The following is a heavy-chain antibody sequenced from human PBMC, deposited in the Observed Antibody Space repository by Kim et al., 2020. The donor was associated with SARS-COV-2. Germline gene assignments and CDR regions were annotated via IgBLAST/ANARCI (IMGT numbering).Heavy chain of an antibody. CDR3: VRGRRDGYNYFDY. D-gene: IGHD5-12*01. V-gene: IGHV4-31*03. Sequence: SETLSLTCTVSGASISSGGYYWSWIRQHQGKGLEWIAYIDYSGSTDDNPSVKSRLIISLDKSKNQISLKLSSVPAADTAVYYCVRGRRDGYNYFDYWGQGTLVTVSS. J-gene: IGHJ4*02. CDR1: GASISSGGYY. CDR2: IDYSGST.